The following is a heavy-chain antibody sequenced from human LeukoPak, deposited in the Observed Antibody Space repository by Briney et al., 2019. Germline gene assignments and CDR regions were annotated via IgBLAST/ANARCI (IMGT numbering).Heavy chain of an antibody. V-gene: IGHV1-46*01. Sequence: ASVKVSCKASGYTFTSYYMHWVRQAPGQGLEWMGIINPSGGSTSYAQKFQGRVTMTRDMSTSTVYMELSSLRCEDTAVYYCARVAGGLGYCSSTSCSDFDYWGQGTLVTVSS. CDR1: GYTFTSYY. D-gene: IGHD2-2*01. CDR2: INPSGGST. J-gene: IGHJ4*02. CDR3: ARVAGGLGYCSSTSCSDFDY.